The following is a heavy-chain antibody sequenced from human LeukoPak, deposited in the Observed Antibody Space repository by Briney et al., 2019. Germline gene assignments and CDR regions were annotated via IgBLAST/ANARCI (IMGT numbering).Heavy chain of an antibody. Sequence: GGTLRLSCAASGFNFSDYTMDWVRQAPGKEPQWVSSIGGSGDSIYYADSVKGRFTISRDNAKNSLDLQMNSLRAEDTAVYYCARDRNWNYDYWGQGTLVTVSS. CDR1: GFNFSDYT. V-gene: IGHV3-21*01. J-gene: IGHJ4*02. CDR2: IGGSGDSI. CDR3: ARDRNWNYDY. D-gene: IGHD1-7*01.